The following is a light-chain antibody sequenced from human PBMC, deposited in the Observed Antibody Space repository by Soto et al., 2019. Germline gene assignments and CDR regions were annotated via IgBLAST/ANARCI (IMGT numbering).Light chain of an antibody. CDR3: QQRDNWPPWT. J-gene: IGKJ1*01. CDR1: QSISSY. CDR2: DAS. Sequence: EIVMTPSTSTVYLSPGERPTLSSRASQSISSYLAWYQQKPGQAPRLLIYDASNRATGIPARFSGSGSGTDFTLTISSLEPEDFAVYYCQQRDNWPPWTFGQGTKVDIK. V-gene: IGKV3-11*01.